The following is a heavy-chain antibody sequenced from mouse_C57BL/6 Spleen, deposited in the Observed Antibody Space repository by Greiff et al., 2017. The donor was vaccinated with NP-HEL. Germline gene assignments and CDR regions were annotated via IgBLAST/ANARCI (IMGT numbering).Heavy chain of an antibody. CDR2: INPSSGGT. CDR1: GYSFTGYY. J-gene: IGHJ4*01. V-gene: IGHV1-42*01. CDR3: ARWGDEGYAMDY. Sequence: EVQLQQSGPELVKPGASVKISCKASGYSFTGYYMNWVKQSPEKSLEWIGEINPSSGGTTYNQKFKGQATLTVDKSSSTAFMQLKSLTSDDSAVYYCARWGDEGYAMDYWGQGTSVTVSS.